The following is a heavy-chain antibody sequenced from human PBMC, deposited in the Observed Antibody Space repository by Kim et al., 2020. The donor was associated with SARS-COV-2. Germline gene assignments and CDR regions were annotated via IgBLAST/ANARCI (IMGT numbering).Heavy chain of an antibody. V-gene: IGHV3-11*01. Sequence: GGSLRLSCAASGFTFSDYYMSWIRQAPGKGLEWVSYISSSGSTIYYADSVKGRFTISRDNAKNSLYLQMNSLRAEDTAVYYCARDKRPVLMVYAMGWYFDLWGRGTLVTVSS. J-gene: IGHJ2*01. CDR2: ISSSGSTI. D-gene: IGHD2-8*01. CDR1: GFTFSDYY. CDR3: ARDKRPVLMVYAMGWYFDL.